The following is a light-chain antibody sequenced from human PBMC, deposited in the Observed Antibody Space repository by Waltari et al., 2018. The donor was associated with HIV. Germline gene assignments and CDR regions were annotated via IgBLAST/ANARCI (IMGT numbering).Light chain of an antibody. CDR2: EVT. CDR3: CSYAGTSDYVI. J-gene: IGLJ2*01. Sequence: QSALTQIASVSGSPGQSITISCTGTSSDVQLDNLFSWSQHRPGKAPKLIIYEVTKRPCGMSIRFSGSKSGNMASLTISGLQAEDEADYYCCSYAGTSDYVIFGGGTKLTVL. V-gene: IGLV2-23*02. CDR1: SSDVQLDNL.